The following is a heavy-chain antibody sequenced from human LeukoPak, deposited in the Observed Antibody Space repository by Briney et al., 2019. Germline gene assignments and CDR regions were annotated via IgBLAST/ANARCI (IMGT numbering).Heavy chain of an antibody. J-gene: IGHJ4*02. CDR1: GFTFSSYG. D-gene: IGHD5-12*01. Sequence: PGRSLRLSCAASGFTFSSYGMHWVRQAPGKGLEWVGRIKSKTDGGTTDYAAPVKGRFTISRDDSKNTLYLQMNSLKTEDTAVYYCTTVVATIPSDYWGQGTLVTVSS. CDR2: IKSKTDGGTT. CDR3: TTVVATIPSDY. V-gene: IGHV3-15*01.